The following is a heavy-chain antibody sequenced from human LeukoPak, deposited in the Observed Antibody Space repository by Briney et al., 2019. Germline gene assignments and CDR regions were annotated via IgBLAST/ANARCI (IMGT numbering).Heavy chain of an antibody. CDR3: ASVPMKYYYYYMDV. D-gene: IGHD2-2*01. Sequence: GGSLRLSCAASGSTFSSYGMSWVRQAPGKGLEWVSAISGSGGSTYYADSVKGRFTISRDNAKNSLYLQMNSLRAEDTAVYYCASVPMKYYYYYMDVWGKGTTVTIS. CDR2: ISGSGGST. V-gene: IGHV3-23*01. J-gene: IGHJ6*03. CDR1: GSTFSSYG.